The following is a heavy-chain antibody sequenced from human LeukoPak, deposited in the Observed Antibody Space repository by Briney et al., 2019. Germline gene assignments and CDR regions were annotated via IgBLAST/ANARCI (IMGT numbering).Heavy chain of an antibody. V-gene: IGHV3-69-1*02. Sequence: KPGGSLRLSCAASGFTFSSYTMNWVRQAPGKGLEWVSSISSGSTIYYADSVKGRFTISRDNAKNSLYLQMNSLRAEDTAVYYCAELGITMIGGVWGKGTTVTISS. J-gene: IGHJ6*04. CDR3: AELGITMIGGV. CDR2: ISSGSTI. CDR1: GFTFSSYT. D-gene: IGHD3-10*02.